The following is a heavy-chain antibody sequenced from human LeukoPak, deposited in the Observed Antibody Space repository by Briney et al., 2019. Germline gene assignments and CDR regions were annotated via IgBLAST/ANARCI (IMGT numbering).Heavy chain of an antibody. CDR3: VSANRGQF. D-gene: IGHD1-14*01. CDR2: IKQDGSDK. J-gene: IGHJ4*02. Sequence: GGSLRPSCAASGFTFSSFWMYWVRQAPGKGLEWMATIKQDGSDKYYVDAVKGRFTISRDNAKNSLYLQMNSLRADDTAVYYCVSANRGQFWGQGTLVTVSS. V-gene: IGHV3-7*01. CDR1: GFTFSSFW.